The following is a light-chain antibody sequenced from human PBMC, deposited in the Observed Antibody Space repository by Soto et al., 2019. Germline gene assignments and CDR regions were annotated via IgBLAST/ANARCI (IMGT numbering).Light chain of an antibody. J-gene: IGKJ5*01. V-gene: IGKV3D-20*02. CDR3: QQRRNWPIT. CDR1: QSVSSNY. Sequence: IVLTQSPGTLSLSPGERATLSCRASQSVSSNYLAWYQQKPGQAPRILIYGASTRATGIPARFSGSGSGTDFNLTISRLETGDFALYECQQRRNWPITFGQGTRLEIK. CDR2: GAS.